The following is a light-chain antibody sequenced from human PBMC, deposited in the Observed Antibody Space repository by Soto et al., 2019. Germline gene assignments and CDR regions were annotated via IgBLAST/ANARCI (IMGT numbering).Light chain of an antibody. J-gene: IGKJ2*01. V-gene: IGKV1-5*01. Sequence: VGRFIITCRASQTVERWMAWYQQKPGKAPKLLISDVSTLERGVPSRFSGSGSATEFTLTISGLQPDDFATYSCQQYKDYVYTFGQGTK. CDR1: QTVERW. CDR2: DVS. CDR3: QQYKDYVYT.